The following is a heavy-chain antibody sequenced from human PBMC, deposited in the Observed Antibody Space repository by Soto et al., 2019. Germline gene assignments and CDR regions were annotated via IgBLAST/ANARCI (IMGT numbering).Heavy chain of an antibody. D-gene: IGHD3-3*01. CDR3: ARGKEAYYDFWSGLHVFHRYYGVDV. CDR2: ISYDGSNK. CDR1: GFTFSSYA. J-gene: IGHJ6*02. Sequence: LRLSCAASGFTFSSYAMHWVRQAPGKGLEWVAVISYDGSNKYYADSVKGRFTISRDNSKNTLYLQMNSLRAEDTAVYYCARGKEAYYDFWSGLHVFHRYYGVDVWGQGTTVTVSS. V-gene: IGHV3-30-3*01.